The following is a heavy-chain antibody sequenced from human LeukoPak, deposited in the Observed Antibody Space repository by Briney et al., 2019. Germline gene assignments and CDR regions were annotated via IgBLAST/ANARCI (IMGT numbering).Heavy chain of an antibody. CDR3: AHSSGWDARDYYYYGMDV. V-gene: IGHV4-30-2*01. D-gene: IGHD6-19*01. J-gene: IGHJ6*02. CDR1: GGSISSGGYS. Sequence: SETLSLTCAVSGGSISSGGYSWSWIRQPPGKGLEWIGYIYHSGSTYYNPSLKSRVTISVDRSKNQFSLKLSSVTAADTAVYYCAHSSGWDARDYYYYGMDVWGQGTTVTVSS. CDR2: IYHSGST.